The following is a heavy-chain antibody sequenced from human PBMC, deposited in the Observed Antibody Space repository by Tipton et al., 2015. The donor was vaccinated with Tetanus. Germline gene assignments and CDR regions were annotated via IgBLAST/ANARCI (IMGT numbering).Heavy chain of an antibody. J-gene: IGHJ5*02. CDR3: ARDQGGGRVVRLNWFDP. CDR2: IYYSGST. Sequence: TLSLTCTVSGGSISGGDYVWNWIRQRPGKGPEWIGYIYYSGSTYYNPSLKSRVSMSVDTSKNQFSLNLTSVTAADTAVYYCARDQGGGRVVRLNWFDPWGQGTLVTISS. D-gene: IGHD6-6*01. V-gene: IGHV4-31*03. CDR1: GGSISGGDYV.